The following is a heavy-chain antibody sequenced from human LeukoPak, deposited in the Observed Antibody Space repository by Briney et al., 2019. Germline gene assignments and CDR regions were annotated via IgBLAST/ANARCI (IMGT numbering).Heavy chain of an antibody. D-gene: IGHD4-17*01. CDR3: AREDYGDYVPRFDY. J-gene: IGHJ4*02. CDR1: GGSISSSSYY. V-gene: IGHV4-39*07. CDR2: INHSGST. Sequence: SETLSLTCTVSGGSISSSSYYWSWIRQPPGKGLEWIGEINHSGSTNYNPSLKSRVTISVDTSKNQFSLKLSSVTAADTAVYYRAREDYGDYVPRFDYWGQGTLVTVSS.